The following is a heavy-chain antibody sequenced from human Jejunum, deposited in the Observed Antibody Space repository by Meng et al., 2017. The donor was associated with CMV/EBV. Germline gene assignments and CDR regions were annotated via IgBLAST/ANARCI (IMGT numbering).Heavy chain of an antibody. J-gene: IGHJ5*02. CDR3: VRDTSSWP. CDR1: GFTFTTSW. Sequence: SCAASGFTFTTSWMHWVRQAPGKGLVWVSRIKSDGGTTYADFVKGRFTISRDNAKNTLYLQMNSLRPDDTAVYYCVRDTSSWPWGQGTLVTVSS. D-gene: IGHD6-13*01. CDR2: IKSDGGT. V-gene: IGHV3-74*01.